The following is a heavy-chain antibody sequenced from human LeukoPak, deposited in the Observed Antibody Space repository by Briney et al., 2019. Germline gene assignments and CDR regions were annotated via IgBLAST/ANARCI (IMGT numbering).Heavy chain of an antibody. CDR2: IIPIFGTA. CDR3: ARSMVRAGGRFDY. V-gene: IGHV1-69*05. Sequence: SVKVSCKASGGTFSSYAICWVRQAPGQGLEWMGGIIPIFGTANYAQKFQGRVTITTDESTSTAYMELSSLRSEDMAVYYCARSMVRAGGRFDYWGQGTLVTVSS. CDR1: GGTFSSYA. D-gene: IGHD3-10*01. J-gene: IGHJ4*02.